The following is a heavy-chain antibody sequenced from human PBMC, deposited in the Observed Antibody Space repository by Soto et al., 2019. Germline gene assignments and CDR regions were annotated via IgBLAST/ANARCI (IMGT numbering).Heavy chain of an antibody. J-gene: IGHJ6*02. CDR1: GYTFTGYY. D-gene: IGHD1-20*01. Sequence: ASVKVSCKASGYTFTGYYMHWVRQAPGQGLEWMGWINPNSGGTNYAQKFQGRVTMTRDTSISTAYMELSRLRSDDTAVYYCARYNWNPYYYYGMDVWGQGNKVTVSS. CDR3: ARYNWNPYYYYGMDV. CDR2: INPNSGGT. V-gene: IGHV1-2*02.